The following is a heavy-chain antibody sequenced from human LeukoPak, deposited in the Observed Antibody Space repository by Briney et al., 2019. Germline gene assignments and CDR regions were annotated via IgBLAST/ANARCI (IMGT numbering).Heavy chain of an antibody. CDR2: ISASGGST. CDR3: AKGRCSGVGCDSFHS. J-gene: IGHJ4*02. Sequence: PGGSLRLSCAASGFTFSSSAMSWVRQVPGKGLEWVSGISASGGSTNYADSVRGRFTISRDNSKNTLYVQMNNLKVEDTAVYYCAKGRCSGVGCDSFHSWGQGALVTVSS. CDR1: GFTFSSSA. D-gene: IGHD2-15*01. V-gene: IGHV3-23*01.